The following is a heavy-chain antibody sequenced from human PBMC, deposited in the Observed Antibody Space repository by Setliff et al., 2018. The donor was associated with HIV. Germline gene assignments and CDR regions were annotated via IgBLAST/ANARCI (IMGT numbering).Heavy chain of an antibody. J-gene: IGHJ3*01. CDR3: ARGLRYFDWLTHLGAFDV. V-gene: IGHV1-3*01. CDR1: GYTFTSYA. D-gene: IGHD3-9*01. Sequence: APVKVSCKASGYTFTSYAMHWVRQAPGQRLELMGWINAGHGNTKYSQKFQGRVTITRDTSASTAYRELISLRSEDTAVYYCARGLRYFDWLTHLGAFDVWGQGTMVTVSS. CDR2: INAGHGNT.